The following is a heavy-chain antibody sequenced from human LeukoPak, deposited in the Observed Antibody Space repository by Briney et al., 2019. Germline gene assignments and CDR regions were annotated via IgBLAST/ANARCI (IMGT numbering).Heavy chain of an antibody. V-gene: IGHV1-8*01. Sequence: ASVKVSCKASGYTFTSYDINWVRQATGQGLEWMGWMNPNSGNTGYAQKFQGRVTMTRNTSISTAYVELSSLRSEDTAVYYCARVGSDYYDSSGYYDYWGQGTLVTVSS. CDR3: ARVGSDYYDSSGYYDY. CDR2: MNPNSGNT. D-gene: IGHD3-22*01. J-gene: IGHJ4*02. CDR1: GYTFTSYD.